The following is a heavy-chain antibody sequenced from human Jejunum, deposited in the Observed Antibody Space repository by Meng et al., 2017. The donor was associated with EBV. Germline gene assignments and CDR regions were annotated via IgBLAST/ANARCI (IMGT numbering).Heavy chain of an antibody. J-gene: IGHJ4*02. Sequence: QITLKESGXTLVKXXXTLTLTCXFSGFSLSSSGAGVGWIRQPPGKALEWLSVIFWNGEKRYSPSLKSRLTINKDTSRDQVVLTMTTVDPVDTATYYCAHRLGADSAGGAFNYWGQGALVTVSS. CDR1: GFSLSSSGAG. D-gene: IGHD2-21*01. CDR2: IFWNGEK. V-gene: IGHV2-5*01. CDR3: AHRLGADSAGGAFNY.